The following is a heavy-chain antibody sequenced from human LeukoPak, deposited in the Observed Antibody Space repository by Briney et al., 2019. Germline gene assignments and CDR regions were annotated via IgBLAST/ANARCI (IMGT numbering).Heavy chain of an antibody. V-gene: IGHV7-4-1*02. J-gene: IGHJ4*02. CDR3: ARVLSDLEGFDF. CDR1: GYTFTEYA. D-gene: IGHD2/OR15-2a*01. Sequence: ASVKVSCKASGYTFTEYAMNWVRQAPGQGPEWMGWINTNTGNPTYAQAFTGRFLFSLDTSFSTAYLQINSLKTEDTAVYFCARVLSDLEGFDFWGQGSLITVSS. CDR2: INTNTGNP.